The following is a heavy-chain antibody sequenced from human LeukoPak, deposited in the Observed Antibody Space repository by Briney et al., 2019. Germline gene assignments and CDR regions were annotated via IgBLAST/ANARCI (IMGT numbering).Heavy chain of an antibody. J-gene: IGHJ3*02. V-gene: IGHV1-69*06. CDR1: GGTFSNYA. D-gene: IGHD2-8*01. CDR2: IIPIFGTT. Sequence: SVKVSCKASGGTFSNYAINWVRQASGQGLEWMGEIIPIFGTTKYAQKFQGRVTITADKSTSTAYMELSSLRSEDTAVYYCARRYCTNGVCYDDRGAFDIWGQGTMITVSS. CDR3: ARRYCTNGVCYDDRGAFDI.